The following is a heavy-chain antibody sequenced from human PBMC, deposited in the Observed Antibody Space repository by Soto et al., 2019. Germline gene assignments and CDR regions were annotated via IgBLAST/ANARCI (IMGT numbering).Heavy chain of an antibody. V-gene: IGHV3-7*01. D-gene: IGHD6-6*01. CDR3: ARSGYSSSSFDY. Sequence: EVQLVESGGGLVQPGGSLRLSCVASGFTFTNYWMSWVRQAPGKGLEWVANIKQDGSEKDYVASLKGRFTISRDNAKNSVYLQVNSLRAEDTAVYLCARSGYSSSSFDYWGQGTLVTVSS. CDR1: GFTFTNYW. J-gene: IGHJ4*02. CDR2: IKQDGSEK.